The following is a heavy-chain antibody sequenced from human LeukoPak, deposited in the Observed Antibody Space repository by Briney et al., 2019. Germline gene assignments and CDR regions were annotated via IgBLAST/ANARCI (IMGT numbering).Heavy chain of an antibody. CDR3: ARDRIPGIAVAGTFDY. CDR1: GVSISSYY. D-gene: IGHD6-19*01. Sequence: SETLSLNCTVSGVSISSYYWSWIRHPPGNGLKWFVNIYYSGSTNYNPSLKSRVTISVDTSRNQFSLKLSSVTAADTAVYYCARDRIPGIAVAGTFDYWGQGTLVTVSS. CDR2: IYYSGST. J-gene: IGHJ4*02. V-gene: IGHV4-59*01.